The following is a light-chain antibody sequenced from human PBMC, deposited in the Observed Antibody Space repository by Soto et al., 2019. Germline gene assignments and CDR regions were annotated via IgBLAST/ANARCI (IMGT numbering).Light chain of an antibody. CDR2: EVS. J-gene: IGLJ1*01. CDR1: SSDVGGYKF. CDR3: SSYTGTTTRYV. V-gene: IGLV2-14*01. Sequence: SALTNPASVSRSPGQSITISCTRSSSDVGGYKFVSWYQQYPGKTPKLMIYEVSNRPSGVSNRFSGSKSGNTASLTISGLQAEDEADYYCSSYTGTTTRYVFGTGTKVTVL.